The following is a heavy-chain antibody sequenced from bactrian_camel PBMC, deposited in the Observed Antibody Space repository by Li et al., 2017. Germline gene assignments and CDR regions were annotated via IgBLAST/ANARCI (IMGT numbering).Heavy chain of an antibody. CDR2: IATGSGNT. Sequence: DVQLVESGGGSVQAGGSLRLSCAASGYTYNRNCMAWFRQAPGKEREGVARIATGSGNTYYADSEKGRFTISQDNAKNTVYLQMNSLNPEDTAMYYCAARGPYCYTKLSVRDFTYWGQGTQVTVS. D-gene: IGHD2*01. CDR3: AARGPYCYTKLSVRDFTY. J-gene: IGHJ6*01. V-gene: IGHV3S40*01. CDR1: GYTYNRNC.